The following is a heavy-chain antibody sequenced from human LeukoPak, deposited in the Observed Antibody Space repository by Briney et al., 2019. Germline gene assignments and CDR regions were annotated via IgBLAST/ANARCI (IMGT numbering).Heavy chain of an antibody. CDR1: GFSFSSYW. V-gene: IGHV3-7*01. D-gene: IGHD5-18*01. CDR3: ARDLSYGYDDY. Sequence: GGSLRLSCAASGFSFSSYWMSWVRQAPGKGLEWVANIKEDGSEKNYVDSVKGRFTISRDNAKNSLYLQMNSLRAEDTAVYYCARDLSYGYDDYWGQGTLVTVSS. J-gene: IGHJ4*02. CDR2: IKEDGSEK.